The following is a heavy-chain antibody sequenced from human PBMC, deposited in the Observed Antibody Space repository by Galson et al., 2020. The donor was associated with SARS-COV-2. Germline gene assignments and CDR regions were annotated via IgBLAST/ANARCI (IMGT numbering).Heavy chain of an antibody. V-gene: IGHV1-2*02. CDR3: ARDDCSGASCPFFAH. CDR2: INPASGAT. CDR1: GYTFSDYY. D-gene: IGHD2-15*01. J-gene: IGHJ4*02. Sequence: ASVKVSCKASGYTFSDYYIHWVRQAPGQGLEWMGWINPASGATNYAQKFQGRVTMTGDTSISTAYMELSSLTSDDTAVYYCARDDCSGASCPFFAHWGQGALVTVSS.